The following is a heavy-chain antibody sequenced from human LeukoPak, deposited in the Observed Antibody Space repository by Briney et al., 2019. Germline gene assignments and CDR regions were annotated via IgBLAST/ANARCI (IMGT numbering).Heavy chain of an antibody. D-gene: IGHD3-22*01. Sequence: GGSLRLSCAASGFTFSNAWMSWVRQAPGKGLEWVGRIKSKTDGGTTDYAAPVKGRLTISRDDSKNTLYLQMNSLKTEDTAVYYCTTDLIPPDYYYDSSGYPRTGHLDYWGQGTLVTVSS. J-gene: IGHJ4*02. CDR2: IKSKTDGGTT. CDR3: TTDLIPPDYYYDSSGYPRTGHLDY. V-gene: IGHV3-15*01. CDR1: GFTFSNAW.